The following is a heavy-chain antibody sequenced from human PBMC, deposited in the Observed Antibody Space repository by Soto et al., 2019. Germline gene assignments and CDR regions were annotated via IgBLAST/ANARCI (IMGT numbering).Heavy chain of an antibody. CDR3: ARGDTSKLQPHGYY. V-gene: IGHV3-74*01. Sequence: EVELEESGGGLVQPGGSLRLSCAASGVTLSNFWVHWVRQVPGKGLMWVSRISSDGSSSSYADSVKGRVTISRDNSKKTMLLRMNSLGGEYAGVDYGARGDTSKLQPHGYYWGQGTLVSVSS. CDR2: ISSDGSSS. CDR1: GVTLSNFW. D-gene: IGHD6-13*01. J-gene: IGHJ4*02.